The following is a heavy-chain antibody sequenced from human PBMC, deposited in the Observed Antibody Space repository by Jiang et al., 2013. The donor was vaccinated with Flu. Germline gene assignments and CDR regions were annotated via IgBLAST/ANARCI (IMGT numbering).Heavy chain of an antibody. J-gene: IGHJ6*02. CDR3: ARDQAGMDV. CDR1: FSSYA. V-gene: IGHV1-69*04. CDR2: IIPILGIA. Sequence: FSSYAISWVRQALDKGVEWMGRIIPILGIANYAQKFQGRVTITADKSTSTAYMELSSLRSEDTAVYYCARDQAGMDVWGQGTTVTVSS.